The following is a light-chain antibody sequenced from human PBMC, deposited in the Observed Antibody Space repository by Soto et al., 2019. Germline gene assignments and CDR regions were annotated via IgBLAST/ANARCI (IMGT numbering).Light chain of an antibody. V-gene: IGKV3-15*01. CDR2: RAS. J-gene: IGKJ1*01. Sequence: EIVMTQSPATLSVSPGERATLSCRASQSVSSNLAWYQQKPGQAPRLLIYRASTRATGIPARFSGSGSGTDFTLTISSLQSEDFAVYYCQQFNNWPRTFGQGTKVDIK. CDR3: QQFNNWPRT. CDR1: QSVSSN.